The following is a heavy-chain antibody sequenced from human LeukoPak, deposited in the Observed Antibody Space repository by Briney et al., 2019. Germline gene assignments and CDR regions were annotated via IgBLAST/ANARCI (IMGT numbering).Heavy chain of an antibody. J-gene: IGHJ1*01. CDR3: ARGDPIAVAGTRYFQH. V-gene: IGHV1-18*01. D-gene: IGHD6-19*01. CDR1: GYTFTSYG. Sequence: ASVKVSCKASGYTFTSYGISWVRQAPGQGLEWMGWISAYNGNTNYAQKLQGRVIMTTDTSTSTAYMELRSLRSDDTAVYYCARGDPIAVAGTRYFQHWGQGTLVTVSS. CDR2: ISAYNGNT.